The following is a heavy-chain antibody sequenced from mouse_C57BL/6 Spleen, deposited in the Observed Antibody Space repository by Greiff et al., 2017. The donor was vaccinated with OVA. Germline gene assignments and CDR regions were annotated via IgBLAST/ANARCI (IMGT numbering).Heavy chain of an antibody. D-gene: IGHD1-1*01. Sequence: VQLQQSGAELARPGASVKLSCKASGYTFTSYGISWVKQRTGQGLEWIGEIYPRSGNTYYNEKFKGKATLTADKSSSTAYMELRRLTSEDSAVYFFASSGPGYYGGSYIDYWGQGTTLTVSS. CDR1: GYTFTSYG. CDR2: IYPRSGNT. V-gene: IGHV1-81*01. J-gene: IGHJ2*01. CDR3: ASSGPGYYGGSYIDY.